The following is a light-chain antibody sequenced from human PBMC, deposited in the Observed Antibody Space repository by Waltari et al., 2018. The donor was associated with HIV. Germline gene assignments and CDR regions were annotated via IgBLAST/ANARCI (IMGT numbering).Light chain of an antibody. J-gene: IGLJ2*01. CDR2: DDS. Sequence: SYVLTQPPSVSLAPGQTARITCGGDNIQSKSVHWYQQKPGQAPVLVVQDDSDRPSGIPERFSGSNSGNTATLTISRVEAGDEVDYYCQVWHIQSDHVLFGGGTKLTVL. V-gene: IGLV3-21*02. CDR1: NIQSKS. CDR3: QVWHIQSDHVL.